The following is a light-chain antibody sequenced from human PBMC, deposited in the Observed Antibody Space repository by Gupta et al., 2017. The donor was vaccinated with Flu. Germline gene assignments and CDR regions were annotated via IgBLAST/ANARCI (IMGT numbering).Light chain of an antibody. Sequence: EIVLTQSPGTLSLSPGERATLPCRASQSVSTSYLAWYQQKPGQAPRLLIYGTFSRATGIPDRFIGGGSGTDFTLTISRLEPEDFAVYSCQQDGSSPYTFGQGTKLEIK. CDR1: QSVSTSY. V-gene: IGKV3-20*01. CDR3: QQDGSSPYT. CDR2: GTF. J-gene: IGKJ2*01.